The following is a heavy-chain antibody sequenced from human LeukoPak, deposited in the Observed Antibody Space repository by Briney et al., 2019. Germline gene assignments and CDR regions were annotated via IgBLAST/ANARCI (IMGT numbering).Heavy chain of an antibody. CDR2: ISGSGGST. Sequence: GGSLRLSCAASGFTFSSYAMSWVRQAPGKGLEWVSAISGSGGSTYYADSVKGRFTISRDNSKNTLYLQMNSLRAEDTAVYYCAKEGSGWYRGEYYFDYWGQGTLVTVSS. D-gene: IGHD6-19*01. CDR3: AKEGSGWYRGEYYFDY. J-gene: IGHJ4*02. V-gene: IGHV3-23*01. CDR1: GFTFSSYA.